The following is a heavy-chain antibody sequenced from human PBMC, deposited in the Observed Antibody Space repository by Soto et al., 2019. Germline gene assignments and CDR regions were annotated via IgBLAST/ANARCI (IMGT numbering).Heavy chain of an antibody. Sequence: SVKVSCKASGGTFSSYTISWVRQAPGQGLEWMGRIIPILGIANYAQKFQGRVTITADKSTSTAYMELSSLRSEDTAVYYCARDLNCGGDCYHHYFDYWGQGTLVTVAS. CDR2: IIPILGIA. D-gene: IGHD2-21*01. CDR3: ARDLNCGGDCYHHYFDY. V-gene: IGHV1-69*04. J-gene: IGHJ4*02. CDR1: GGTFSSYT.